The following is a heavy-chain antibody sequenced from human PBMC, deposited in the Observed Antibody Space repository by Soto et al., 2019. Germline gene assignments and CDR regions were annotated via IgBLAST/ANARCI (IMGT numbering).Heavy chain of an antibody. CDR1: GRSISSSRCH. Sequence: ESMSPTCTVSGRSISSSRCHRGWIRQPPGKGLEWIASIKYSGTTFYNPSLKSRVTLSVDTSKNQFALKLSSVTAAETALYYCTRHGITGSYYDAFDIWVPGAMVT. CDR2: IKYSGTT. V-gene: IGHV4-39*01. CDR3: TRHGITGSYYDAFDI. D-gene: IGHD1-26*01. J-gene: IGHJ3*02.